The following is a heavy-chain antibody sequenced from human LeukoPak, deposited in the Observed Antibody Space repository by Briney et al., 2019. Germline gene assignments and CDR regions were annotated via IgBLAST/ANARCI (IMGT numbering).Heavy chain of an antibody. V-gene: IGHV1-69*13. D-gene: IGHD3-10*01. Sequence: SVKLSCTASGVTSRSCAISWVRQAPGQGLDWMGGIIPIFGTANYAQKFQSRVTITADESTSTSSMELSTLSSEDTAVYYCARDYYYGAGSIALAFDYWGQGTLVTVSS. J-gene: IGHJ4*02. CDR3: ARDYYYGAGSIALAFDY. CDR1: GVTSRSCA. CDR2: IIPIFGTA.